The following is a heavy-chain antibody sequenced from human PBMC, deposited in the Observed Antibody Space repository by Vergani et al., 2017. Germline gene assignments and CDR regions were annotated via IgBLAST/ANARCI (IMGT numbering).Heavy chain of an antibody. CDR3: ARDSSLVGATWVDP. J-gene: IGHJ5*02. CDR1: GFTFSDYY. D-gene: IGHD1-26*01. Sequence: QVQLVESGGGLVKPGGSLRLSCAASGFTFSDYYMSWIRQAPGKGLEWVSYISSSSSYTNYADSVKGRFTISRDNAKNSLYLQMNSLRAEDTAVYYCARDSSLVGATWVDPWGQGTLVTVSS. CDR2: ISSSSSYT. V-gene: IGHV3-11*06.